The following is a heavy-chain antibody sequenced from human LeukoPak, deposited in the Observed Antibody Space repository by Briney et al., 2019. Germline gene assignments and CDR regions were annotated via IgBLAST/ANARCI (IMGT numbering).Heavy chain of an antibody. V-gene: IGHV3-30*18. D-gene: IGHD3-9*01. J-gene: IGHJ4*02. CDR1: GFTFSTYG. CDR3: AKDRFEVHHAPYYFDY. Sequence: GGSLRLSCAASGFTFSTYGMHWVRQAPGEGLEWVAVISYDGSKKYYADSVKGRFTISRDNSKNTLYLQMNSLRAEDTAVYYCAKDRFEVHHAPYYFDYWGQGTLVTVSS. CDR2: ISYDGSKK.